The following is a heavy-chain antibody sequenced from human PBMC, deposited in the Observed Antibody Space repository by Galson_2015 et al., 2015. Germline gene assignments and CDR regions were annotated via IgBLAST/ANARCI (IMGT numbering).Heavy chain of an antibody. Sequence: SVKVSCKASGNTFPNYYIHWLRQAPGQGLEWMGAINPSGGNTIYAQKFQGRVTMTRDTSTSMVYMELSSQTSEDAAVYYCATRRPCSGGTCYGLDVWGQGTTVTVSS. CDR3: ATRRPCSGGTCYGLDV. J-gene: IGHJ6*02. CDR1: GNTFPNYY. D-gene: IGHD2-15*01. CDR2: INPSGGNT. V-gene: IGHV1-46*01.